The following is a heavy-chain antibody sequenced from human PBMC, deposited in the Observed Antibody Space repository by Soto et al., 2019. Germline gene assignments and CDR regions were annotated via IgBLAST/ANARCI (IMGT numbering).Heavy chain of an antibody. CDR2: ISGDGGST. CDR3: AKDSGGDILTGYYDY. Sequence: GGSLRLSCADSGFTFDDYAMHWVRQAPGKGLEWVSLISGDGGSTYYADSVKGRFTISRDNSKNSLYLQMNSLRTEDTALYYCAKDSGGDILTGYYDYWGQGTLVTVSS. D-gene: IGHD3-9*01. CDR1: GFTFDDYA. V-gene: IGHV3-43*02. J-gene: IGHJ4*02.